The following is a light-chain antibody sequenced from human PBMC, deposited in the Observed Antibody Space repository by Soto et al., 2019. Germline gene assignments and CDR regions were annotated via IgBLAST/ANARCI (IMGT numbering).Light chain of an antibody. Sequence: IVLKQSAGTVSLYTGERATLSCRASQSVRSHLAWYQQKPGQAPRLLIFGESTRATGIPDRFTGSGSGTDFTLTISSLEPEDFALYYCQQRSNWPITFGQGTRLEIK. CDR3: QQRSNWPIT. J-gene: IGKJ5*01. CDR1: QSVRSH. V-gene: IGKV3-11*01. CDR2: GES.